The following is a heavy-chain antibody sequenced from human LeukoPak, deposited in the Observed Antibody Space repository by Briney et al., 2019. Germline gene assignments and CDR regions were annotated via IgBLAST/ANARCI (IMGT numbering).Heavy chain of an antibody. D-gene: IGHD2-21*01. CDR1: GLTVGRKC. J-gene: IGHJ4*02. Sequence: GVLLRLTRPMDGLTVGRKCRCWCWPPHGKGMEWVSVIYSGGSTYYADSVKGRFTISRDNSKNTLYLQMNSLRAEDTAVYYCARTFRFPHYFDYWGQGTLVTVSS. V-gene: IGHV3-66*02. CDR2: IYSGGST. CDR3: ARTFRFPHYFDY.